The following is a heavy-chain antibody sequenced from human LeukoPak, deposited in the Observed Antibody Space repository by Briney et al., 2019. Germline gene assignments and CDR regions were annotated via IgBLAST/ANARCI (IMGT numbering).Heavy chain of an antibody. V-gene: IGHV3-30*02. CDR2: IRYDGSNK. J-gene: IGHJ6*03. Sequence: GGSLRLSCAASGFTFSSYGMHWVRQAPGKGLEWVAFIRYDGSNKYYADSVKGRFTISRDNSKNTLYLQMNSLRAEDTAVYYCAKDLSLRYCSSTSCHPRYMDVWGKRTTVTVSS. CDR1: GFTFSSYG. CDR3: AKDLSLRYCSSTSCHPRYMDV. D-gene: IGHD2-2*01.